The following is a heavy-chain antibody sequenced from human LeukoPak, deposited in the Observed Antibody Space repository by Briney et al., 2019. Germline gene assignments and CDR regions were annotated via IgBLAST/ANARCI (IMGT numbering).Heavy chain of an antibody. D-gene: IGHD1-26*01. CDR2: ISGSGGST. Sequence: GGSLRLSCAASGFTFSSYGMSWVRQAPGKGLEWVSAISGSGGSTYYADSVKGRFTISRDNSKNTLYLQMNSLRAEDTAVYYCAKAISVGATTDAADWGQGTLVTVSS. V-gene: IGHV3-23*01. CDR3: AKAISVGATTDAAD. CDR1: GFTFSSYG. J-gene: IGHJ4*02.